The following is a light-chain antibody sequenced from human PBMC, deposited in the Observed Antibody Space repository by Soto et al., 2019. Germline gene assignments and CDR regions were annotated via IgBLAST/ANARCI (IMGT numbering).Light chain of an antibody. V-gene: IGLV2-11*01. Sequence: QSALTQPRSVSGSPGQSVTISCTGSSSDVGEYNYVSWYQHHPGNAPKLMIYDVSKRPSGVPDRFSGSKSGNTASLTISGLQAEDEADYYCVSYTSSTTYVFGTGTKVTVL. CDR3: VSYTSSTTYV. CDR2: DVS. CDR1: SSDVGEYNY. J-gene: IGLJ1*01.